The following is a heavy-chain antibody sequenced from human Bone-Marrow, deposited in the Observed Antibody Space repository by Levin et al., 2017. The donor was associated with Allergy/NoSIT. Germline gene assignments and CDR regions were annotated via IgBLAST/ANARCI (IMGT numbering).Heavy chain of an antibody. CDR2: IDHSQIT. V-gene: IGHV4-30-2*06. CDR3: ARARYDFYSGYYTLDF. Sequence: PSETLSLTCDVSGVSIGNGGTSWNWVRQSLGKGLEWIGHIDHSQITNYNPSLSSRVTISVDRTKNQFSLNLRSVIAADTAVYYCARARYDFYSGYYTLDFWGQGSLVTVSS. D-gene: IGHD3-3*01. J-gene: IGHJ4*02. CDR1: GVSIGNGGTS.